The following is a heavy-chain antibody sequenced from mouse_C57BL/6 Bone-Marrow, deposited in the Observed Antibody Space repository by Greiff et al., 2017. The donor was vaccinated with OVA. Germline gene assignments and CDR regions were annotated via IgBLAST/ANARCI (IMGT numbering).Heavy chain of an antibody. V-gene: IGHV1-52*01. CDR3: ARRVEFRHRGWYYFDY. CDR1: GYTFTSYW. CDR2: IDPSDSET. D-gene: IGHD1-1*02. J-gene: IGHJ2*01. Sequence: VQLQQPGAELVRPGSSVKLSCKASGYTFTSYWMHWVKQRPIQGLEWIGNIDPSDSETHYNQKFKDKATLTVDKSSSTAYMQLSSLTSEDPAVYCGARRVEFRHRGWYYFDYWGQGTTLTVSS.